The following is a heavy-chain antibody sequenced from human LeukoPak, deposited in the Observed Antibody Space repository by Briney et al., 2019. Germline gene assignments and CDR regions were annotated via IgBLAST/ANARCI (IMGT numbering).Heavy chain of an antibody. V-gene: IGHV4-59*01. CDR1: GGSISSYY. Sequence: SETLSLTCTVSGGSISSYYWSWIRQPPGKGLEWIGYIYYSGSANYNPSLKSRVTISVDTSKNQFSLKLSSVTAADTAVYYCARDQWVSYSGSGNPVFDPWGQGTLVTVSS. J-gene: IGHJ5*02. CDR2: IYYSGSA. D-gene: IGHD3-10*01. CDR3: ARDQWVSYSGSGNPVFDP.